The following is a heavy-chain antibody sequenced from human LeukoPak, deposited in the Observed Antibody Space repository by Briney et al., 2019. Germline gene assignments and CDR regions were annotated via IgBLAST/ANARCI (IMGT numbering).Heavy chain of an antibody. V-gene: IGHV3-48*03. D-gene: IGHD2-2*01. CDR2: ISSSGSTI. Sequence: SGGSLRLSCAASGFTFSSYEMNWVRQAPGKGLEWVSYISSSGSTIYYADSVKGRFTISRDNAKNSLYLQMNSLRAEDTAVYYCAKGCSSTSCSLEWFDPWGQGTPVTVSS. CDR3: AKGCSSTSCSLEWFDP. CDR1: GFTFSSYE. J-gene: IGHJ5*02.